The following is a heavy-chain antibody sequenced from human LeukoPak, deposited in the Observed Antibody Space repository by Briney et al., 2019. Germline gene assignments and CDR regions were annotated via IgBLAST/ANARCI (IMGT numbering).Heavy chain of an antibody. CDR3: ARSKYYYDSSPYYLFDY. J-gene: IGHJ4*02. CDR1: GYSFASYW. V-gene: IGHV5-51*01. CDR2: IYPGDSNT. Sequence: GESLKISCKGSGYSFASYWIGWVRQMPGKGLEWMGIIYPGDSNTKYSPSFQGQVTFSADESSSTAYLQWFSLRASDTAMYYCARSKYYYDSSPYYLFDYWGQGTLVTVSS. D-gene: IGHD3-22*01.